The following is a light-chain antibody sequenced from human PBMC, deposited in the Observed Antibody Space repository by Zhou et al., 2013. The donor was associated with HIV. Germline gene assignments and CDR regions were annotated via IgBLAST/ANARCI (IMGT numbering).Light chain of an antibody. J-gene: IGKJ5*01. CDR3: QQSRSTTTT. V-gene: IGKV1-39*01. CDR2: AAS. Sequence: DIQMTQSPSSLSASVGDRVTITCRASQSISSYLSWYQQKPRKAPKLLIYAASRLQSGVSSRFSGSGSGTDFSLTITSLQPEDFVSYFCQQSRSTTTTFGQGTRLDIK. CDR1: QSISSY.